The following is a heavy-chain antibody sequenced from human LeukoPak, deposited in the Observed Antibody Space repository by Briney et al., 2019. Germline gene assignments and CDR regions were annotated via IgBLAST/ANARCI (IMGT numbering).Heavy chain of an antibody. CDR3: ARKENVYYYLDY. V-gene: IGHV4-28*01. D-gene: IGHD3-10*01. J-gene: IGHJ4*02. Sequence: SETLSLTCAVSGYSITSSSWWGWIRQPPGKGLEWIGYIYHSGTTYYNPSLQSRVTMSVDTSKNQFSLKLSSVTAVDTAVYYCARKENVYYYLDYWGQGTLVTVSS. CDR1: GYSITSSSW. CDR2: IYHSGTT.